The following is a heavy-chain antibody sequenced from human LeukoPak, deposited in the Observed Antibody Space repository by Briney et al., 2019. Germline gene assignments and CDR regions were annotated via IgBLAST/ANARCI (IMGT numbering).Heavy chain of an antibody. J-gene: IGHJ4*01. D-gene: IGHD1-26*01. CDR2: IIPIFGTA. CDR1: GGTFSSYA. Sequence: SVKVSCKASGGTFSSYAISWVRQAPGQGLEWMGGIIPIFGTANYAQKFQGRVTITADESTSTAYMELSSLRSEDTAVYYCARGGYSGSYHFDYWGQGTLVTVSS. V-gene: IGHV1-69*13. CDR3: ARGGYSGSYHFDY.